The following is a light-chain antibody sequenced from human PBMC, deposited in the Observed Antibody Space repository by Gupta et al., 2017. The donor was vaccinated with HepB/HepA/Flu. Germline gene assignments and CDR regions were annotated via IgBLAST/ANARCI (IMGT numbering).Light chain of an antibody. CDR2: DVS. V-gene: IGLV2-11*01. CDR3: CSYAASDTGIWV. J-gene: IGLJ3*02. CDR1: SSDVGGCNY. Sequence: SALTQPRSVSGSPGQSVTISCTGTSSDVGGCNYVSWYQQHPGKAPNLMIYDVSKRPSGGPDRFSFSTSGATAALTITVLPAAEEAAYYYCSYAASDTGIWVFGGGTKLTVL.